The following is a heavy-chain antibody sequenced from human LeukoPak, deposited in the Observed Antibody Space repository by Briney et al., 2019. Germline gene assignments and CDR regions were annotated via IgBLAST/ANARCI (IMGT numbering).Heavy chain of an antibody. J-gene: IGHJ3*02. D-gene: IGHD5-18*01. CDR2: INPSRGSK. CDR3: AVAYSYGRDTFDI. CDR1: GYTFTSYY. V-gene: IGHV1-46*01. Sequence: SSVTVSCKASGYTFTSYYILWLRQPPAQEVEGMGLINPSRGSKSHAQKFRSRVNVTRVTSTNTVYMELRSLRSEDTAVYYCAVAYSYGRDTFDIWGKGTMVTVSS.